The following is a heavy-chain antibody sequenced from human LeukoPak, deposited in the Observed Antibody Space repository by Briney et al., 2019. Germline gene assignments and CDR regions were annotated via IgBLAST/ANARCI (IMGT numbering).Heavy chain of an antibody. V-gene: IGHV3-74*01. CDR1: GLTFSNW. J-gene: IGHJ4*02. Sequence: GGSLRLSCAVSGLTFSNWMHWVRQAPGKGLVWVSRISNDGTSTSYADSVKGRLTISRDNAKNTLYLQMNSLRGEDTAVYYCARDGQGLHYWGQGALVTVSS. D-gene: IGHD4-11*01. CDR3: ARDGQGLHY. CDR2: ISNDGTST.